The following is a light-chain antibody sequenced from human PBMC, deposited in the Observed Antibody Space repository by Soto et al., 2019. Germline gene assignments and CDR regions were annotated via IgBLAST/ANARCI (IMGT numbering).Light chain of an antibody. CDR1: QSISSW. Sequence: DIQMTQSPSTLSASVGDRVTITCRASQSISSWLAWYQQKPGKAPKLLIYKASSLERGVPSRFSGSGSGTEFTLTISSLQPDDFATYYCQQYNTHSWTFGQGTKVEIK. CDR2: KAS. J-gene: IGKJ1*01. V-gene: IGKV1-5*03. CDR3: QQYNTHSWT.